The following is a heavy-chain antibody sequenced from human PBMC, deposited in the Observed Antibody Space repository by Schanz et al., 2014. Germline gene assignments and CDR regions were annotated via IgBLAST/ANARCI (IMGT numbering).Heavy chain of an antibody. CDR1: GGTFSTYP. D-gene: IGHD2-21*01. CDR3: ARDRLECGAECYSVEVFEI. J-gene: IGHJ4*02. V-gene: IGHV1-69*04. Sequence: QVQLVQSGAEVKKPGSSMKVSCKASGGTFSTYPINWLRQAPGQGLEWMGRIIPILGIANYAQKFQGRVTSTADRSTSTAYMELSSLRSEDTAVYYCARDRLECGAECYSVEVFEIWGQGTLVIVSS. CDR2: IIPILGIA.